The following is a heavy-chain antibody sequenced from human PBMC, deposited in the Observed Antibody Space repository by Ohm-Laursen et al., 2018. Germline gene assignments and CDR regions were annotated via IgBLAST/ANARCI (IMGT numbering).Heavy chain of an antibody. J-gene: IGHJ4*02. Sequence: SLRLSCAASGFTFSSYGMHWVRQAPGKGLEWVAVIWYDGSNKYYADSMKGRFTISRDNSKNTLYLQMNSLRAEDTAVYYCARASSSIAVAGLDYWGQGTLVTVSS. CDR3: ARASSSIAVAGLDY. CDR2: IWYDGSNK. D-gene: IGHD6-19*01. CDR1: GFTFSSYG. V-gene: IGHV3-33*01.